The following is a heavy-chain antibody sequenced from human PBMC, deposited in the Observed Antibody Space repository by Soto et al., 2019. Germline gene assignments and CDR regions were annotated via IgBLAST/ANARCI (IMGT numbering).Heavy chain of an antibody. V-gene: IGHV2-5*02. CDR2: IYWDDDK. CDR3: VHLLTGGRCDA. D-gene: IGHD3-16*01. Sequence: QITLKESGPSLVKPTETLTLTCTFSGFSLSSSGVGVAWIRQPPGKPLEWLALIYWDDDKYTSPSLKSRLTITKDTSKNQVVLLMTNMDPVDTATYFCVHLLTGGRCDACGQGTLVTVSS. J-gene: IGHJ5*02. CDR1: GFSLSSSGVG.